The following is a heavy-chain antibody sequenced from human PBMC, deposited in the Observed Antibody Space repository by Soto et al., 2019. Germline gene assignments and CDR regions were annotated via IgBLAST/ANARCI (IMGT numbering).Heavy chain of an antibody. CDR1: GGSISSYY. D-gene: IGHD3-22*01. CDR2: IYYSGST. J-gene: IGHJ6*02. Sequence: TLSLTCTVSGGSISSYYWSWIRQPPGKGLEWIGYIYYSGSTNYNPSLKSRVTISVDTSKNQFSLKLSSVTAADTAVYYCARDMYYYDSSGYYYGMDVWGQGTTVTVSS. CDR3: ARDMYYYDSSGYYYGMDV. V-gene: IGHV4-59*01.